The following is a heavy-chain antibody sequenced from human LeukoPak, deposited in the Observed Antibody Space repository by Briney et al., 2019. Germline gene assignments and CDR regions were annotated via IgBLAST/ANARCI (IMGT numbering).Heavy chain of an antibody. CDR3: AKDPYYGSGSYKAYYFDY. V-gene: IGHV3-30*02. CDR2: IRYDGSNK. D-gene: IGHD3-10*01. Sequence: PGGSLRLSCAASGFTFSSYGMHWVRQAPGKGLEWVAFIRYDGSNKYYADSVKGRFTISRDNSKNTLYLQMNSLRAEDTAVYYCAKDPYYGSGSYKAYYFDYWGQGTLVTVSS. CDR1: GFTFSSYG. J-gene: IGHJ4*02.